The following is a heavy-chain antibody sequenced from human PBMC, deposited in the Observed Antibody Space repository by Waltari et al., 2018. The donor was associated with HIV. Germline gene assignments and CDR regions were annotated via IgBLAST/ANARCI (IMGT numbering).Heavy chain of an antibody. CDR1: GGSIRSGSYY. Sequence: QVQLQESGPGLVKPSQTLSLTCTVSGGSIRSGSYYRSWIRQPAGKGLEWIGRIYTSGSTNYNPSLKSRVTISVDTSKNQFSLKLSSVTAADTAVYYCAGGMIFGVVTGSYWGQGTLVTVSS. V-gene: IGHV4-61*02. J-gene: IGHJ4*02. CDR2: IYTSGST. D-gene: IGHD3-3*01. CDR3: AGGMIFGVVTGSY.